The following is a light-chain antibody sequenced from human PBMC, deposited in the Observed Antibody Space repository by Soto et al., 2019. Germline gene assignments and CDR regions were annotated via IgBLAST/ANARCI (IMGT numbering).Light chain of an antibody. CDR2: DVS. J-gene: IGLJ1*01. CDR3: SSYTSSSLYV. V-gene: IGLV2-14*01. Sequence: QSALTQPASVSGSPGQSITISCTGTSSDVGGYNYVSWYQQHPGKAPKLMIYDVSNRPSGVSNRFSGSKSGTTASLTISGLQAEDEDDYYCSSYTSSSLYVFGTGTKVTVL. CDR1: SSDVGGYNY.